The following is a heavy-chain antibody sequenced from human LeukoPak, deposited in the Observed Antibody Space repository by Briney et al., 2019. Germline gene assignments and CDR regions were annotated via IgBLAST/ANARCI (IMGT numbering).Heavy chain of an antibody. J-gene: IGHJ5*02. Sequence: GASVKVSCKASGGTFSSYAISRVRQAPGQGLEWMGGIIPIFGTANYAQKFQGRVTITTDESTSTAYMELSSLRSEDTAVYYCARGALAAAGRNWFDPWGQGTLVTVSS. V-gene: IGHV1-69*05. CDR1: GGTFSSYA. CDR3: ARGALAAAGRNWFDP. CDR2: IIPIFGTA. D-gene: IGHD6-13*01.